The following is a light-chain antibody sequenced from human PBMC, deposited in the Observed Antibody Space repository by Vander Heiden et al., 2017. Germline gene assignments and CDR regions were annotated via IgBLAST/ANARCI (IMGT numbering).Light chain of an antibody. CDR2: WAS. J-gene: IGKJ4*01. Sequence: DFVMTQSPDSLAVSLGERATINCKSSQSVLYNSNNTNYLAWYQHKPGLPPKILIYWASTRESGVPDRVSGSGSGTDFTLTISSLQAEDVVVYYCQQYYSTPLTFGGGTKVEIK. V-gene: IGKV4-1*01. CDR3: QQYYSTPLT. CDR1: QSVLYNSNNTNY.